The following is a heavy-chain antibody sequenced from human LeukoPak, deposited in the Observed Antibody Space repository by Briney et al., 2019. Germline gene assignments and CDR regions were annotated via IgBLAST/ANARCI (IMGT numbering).Heavy chain of an antibody. CDR1: GGSISSSSYY. Sequence: PSETLSLTCTVSGGSISSSSYYWGWIRQPPGKGLEWIGSIYYSGSTYYNPSLKGRVTISVDTSKNQFSLKLSSVTAADTAVYYCARVYNWNYNYYYMDVWGKGTTVTVSS. CDR2: IYYSGST. CDR3: ARVYNWNYNYYYMDV. J-gene: IGHJ6*03. V-gene: IGHV4-39*07. D-gene: IGHD1-20*01.